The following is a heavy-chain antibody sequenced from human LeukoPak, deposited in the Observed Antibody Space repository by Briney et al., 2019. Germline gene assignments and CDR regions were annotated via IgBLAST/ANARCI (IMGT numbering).Heavy chain of an antibody. D-gene: IGHD2-15*01. V-gene: IGHV4-59*01. Sequence: SETLSLTCTVSGGSISSYYWSWIRQPPGKGLEWIGYIYYSGSTNYNPSLKSRVPISVDTSKNQFSLKLSSVTAADTAVYYCARTVVAAPLYYFDYWGQGTLVTVSS. CDR1: GGSISSYY. J-gene: IGHJ4*02. CDR2: IYYSGST. CDR3: ARTVVAAPLYYFDY.